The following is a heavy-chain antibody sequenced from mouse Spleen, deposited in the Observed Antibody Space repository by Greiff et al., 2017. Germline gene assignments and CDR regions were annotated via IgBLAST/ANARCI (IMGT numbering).Heavy chain of an antibody. CDR2: IYPGDGDT. CDR3: ARGDYALYYFDY. D-gene: IGHD1-1*02. V-gene: IGHV1-80*01. Sequence: VQLQQSGAELVKPGASVKISCKASGYAFSSYWMNWVKQRPGKGLEWIGQIYPGDGDTNYNGKFKGKATLTADKSSSTAYMQLSSLTSEDSAVYFCARGDYALYYFDYWGQGTTLTVSS. CDR1: GYAFSSYW. J-gene: IGHJ2*01.